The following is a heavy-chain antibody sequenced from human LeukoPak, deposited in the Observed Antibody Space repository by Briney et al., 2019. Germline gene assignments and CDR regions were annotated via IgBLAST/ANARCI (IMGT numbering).Heavy chain of an antibody. CDR3: ATAAAGTGEFDY. J-gene: IGHJ4*02. D-gene: IGHD6-13*01. CDR1: GYTLTELS. CDR2: FDPEDGET. Sequence: ASVKVSCKVSGYTLTELSMHWVRQAPGKGLEWKGGFDPEDGETIYAQKFQGRVTMTEDTSTDTAYMELSSLRSEDTAVYYCATAAAGTGEFDYWGQGTLVTVSS. V-gene: IGHV1-24*01.